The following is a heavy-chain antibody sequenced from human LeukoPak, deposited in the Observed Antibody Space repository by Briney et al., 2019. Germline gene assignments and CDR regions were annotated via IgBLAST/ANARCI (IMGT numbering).Heavy chain of an antibody. V-gene: IGHV4-31*03. J-gene: IGHJ5*02. CDR3: ARVLGYCSSTSCYGINWFDP. Sequence: SGTLSLTCTVSGGSISSGGYSWSWIRQHPGKGLEWIGYIYYSGSTYYNPSLKSRVTISVDTSKNQFSLKLSSVTAADTAVYYCARVLGYCSSTSCYGINWFDPWGQGTLVTVSS. CDR2: IYYSGST. CDR1: GGSISSGGYS. D-gene: IGHD2-2*01.